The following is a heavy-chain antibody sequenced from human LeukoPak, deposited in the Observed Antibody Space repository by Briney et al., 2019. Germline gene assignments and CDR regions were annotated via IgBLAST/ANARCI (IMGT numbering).Heavy chain of an antibody. CDR1: GFTFNKAG. CDR2: ISGGGGST. D-gene: IGHD3-10*02. Sequence: GGSLRLSCAASGFTFNKAGISWIRQSPGKGLEWVSLISGGGGSTDYADSVKGRFTISRDNAKNSLYLQMNSLRAEDTAVYYCAELGITMIGGVWGKGTTVTISS. J-gene: IGHJ6*04. CDR3: AELGITMIGGV. V-gene: IGHV3-23*01.